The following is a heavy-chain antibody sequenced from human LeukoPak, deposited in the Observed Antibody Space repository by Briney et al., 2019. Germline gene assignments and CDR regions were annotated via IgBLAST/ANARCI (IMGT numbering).Heavy chain of an antibody. V-gene: IGHV1-58*02. Sequence: GTSVKVSCKASGFTFTSSAMQWVRQARGQRLEWIGWIVVGSGNTNYAQKFQERVTITRDMPTSTAYMELSSLRSEDTAVYYCAAAGYDSSGYRSDWGQGTLVTVSS. CDR2: IVVGSGNT. J-gene: IGHJ4*02. D-gene: IGHD3-22*01. CDR3: AAAGYDSSGYRSD. CDR1: GFTFTSSA.